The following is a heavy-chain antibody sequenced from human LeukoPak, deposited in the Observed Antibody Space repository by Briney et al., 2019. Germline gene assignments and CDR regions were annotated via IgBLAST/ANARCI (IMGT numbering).Heavy chain of an antibody. CDR1: GFTFSSYG. D-gene: IGHD2-2*01. Sequence: GGSLTLSCAASGFTFSSYGMHWVRQAPGKGLESVAVIWYDGSNKYYADSVKGRFTISRDNSKNTLYLQMNSLRAEDTAVYYCARDHLVVPAAIDYYYYGMDVWGQGTTVTVSS. CDR2: IWYDGSNK. CDR3: ARDHLVVPAAIDYYYYGMDV. V-gene: IGHV3-33*01. J-gene: IGHJ6*02.